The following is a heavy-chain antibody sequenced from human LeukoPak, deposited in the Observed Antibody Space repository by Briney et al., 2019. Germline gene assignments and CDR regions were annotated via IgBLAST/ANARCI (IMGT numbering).Heavy chain of an antibody. V-gene: IGHV3-23*01. Sequence: PGGSLRLSCAACGFTFSSYAMSWVRQAPGKGLEWVSAISGSGGSTYYADSVKGRFTISRDNSKNTLYLQMNSLRAEDTAVYYCAKVSGIMITFGAVIVSPGFDYWGQGTLVTVSS. CDR2: ISGSGGST. J-gene: IGHJ4*02. D-gene: IGHD3-16*02. CDR1: GFTFSSYA. CDR3: AKVSGIMITFGAVIVSPGFDY.